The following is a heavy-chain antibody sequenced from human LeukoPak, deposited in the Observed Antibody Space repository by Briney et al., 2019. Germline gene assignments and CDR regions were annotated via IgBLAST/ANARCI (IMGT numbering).Heavy chain of an antibody. CDR2: ISSSSSTI. D-gene: IGHD3-22*01. CDR1: GFTFSSYG. Sequence: PGGSLRLSCGASGFTFSSYGMHWVRQAPGKGLEWISYISSSSSTIYYADSVKGRFTISRDNAKNSLYLQMNSLRAEDTAVYYCARDLRSSGYYAFDYWGQGTLVTVSS. V-gene: IGHV3-48*01. J-gene: IGHJ4*02. CDR3: ARDLRSSGYYAFDY.